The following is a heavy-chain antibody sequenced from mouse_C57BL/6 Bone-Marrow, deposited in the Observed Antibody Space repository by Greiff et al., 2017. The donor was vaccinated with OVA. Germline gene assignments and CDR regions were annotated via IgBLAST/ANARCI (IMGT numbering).Heavy chain of an antibody. CDR3: AREGGITTVVADY. D-gene: IGHD1-1*01. CDR2: ISDGGSYT. CDR1: GFTFSSYA. V-gene: IGHV5-4*01. Sequence: EVKLQESGGGLVKPGGSLKLSCAASGFTFSSYAMSWVRQTPEKRLEWVATISDGGSYTYYPDNVKGRFTISRDNAKNNLYLQMSHLKSEDTAMYYCAREGGITTVVADYWGQGTTLTVSS. J-gene: IGHJ2*01.